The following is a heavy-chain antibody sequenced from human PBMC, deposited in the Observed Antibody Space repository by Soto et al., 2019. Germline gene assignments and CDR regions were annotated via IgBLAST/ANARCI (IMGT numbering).Heavy chain of an antibody. D-gene: IGHD2-15*01. V-gene: IGHV3-53*04. CDR3: ARDYCSGGSCYPGYFDY. Sequence: GGSLRLSCAASGFTVSSNYMSWVRQAPGKGLEWVSVIYSGGSTYYADSVKGRFTISRHNSKNTLYLQVNSLRAEDTAVYYCARDYCSGGSCYPGYFDYWGQGTLVTVSS. CDR1: GFTVSSNY. CDR2: IYSGGST. J-gene: IGHJ4*02.